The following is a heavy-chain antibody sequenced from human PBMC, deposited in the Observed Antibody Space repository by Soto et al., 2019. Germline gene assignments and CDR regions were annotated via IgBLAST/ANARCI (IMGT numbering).Heavy chain of an antibody. CDR3: ARGRASNRGDWSDP. V-gene: IGHV6-1*01. Sequence: SQTLSLTCAISGDSLSSNSAAWNWIRQSPSRGLEWLGRTYYRSKWYNDYALSVKSRITVTPDTSKNQFSLQLNSVTPEDTAVYYCARGRASNRGDWSDPWGQGTQVTVS. J-gene: IGHJ5*02. CDR1: GDSLSSNSAA. CDR2: TYYRSKWYN. D-gene: IGHD2-21*01.